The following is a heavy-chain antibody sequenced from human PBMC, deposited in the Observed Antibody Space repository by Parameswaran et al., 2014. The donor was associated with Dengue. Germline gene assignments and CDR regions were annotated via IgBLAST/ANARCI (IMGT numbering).Heavy chain of an antibody. CDR2: INAYNGYA. CDR3: ARGLGYCSDANCHQYFYHYMDV. Sequence: WVRQAPGQGLEWMGWINAYNGYAHYAQKFQDRVTLTTDTSTSTAYMDVKSLRSDDTAVYYCARGLGYCSDANCHQYFYHYMDVWGKGTTVTVSS. D-gene: IGHD2-15*01. V-gene: IGHV1-18*01. J-gene: IGHJ6*03.